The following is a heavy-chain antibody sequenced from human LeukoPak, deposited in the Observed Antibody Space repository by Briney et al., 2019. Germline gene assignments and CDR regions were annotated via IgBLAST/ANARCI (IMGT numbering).Heavy chain of an antibody. CDR1: GFTFSRYG. V-gene: IGHV3-21*01. CDR2: ISSSSGNI. J-gene: IGHJ5*02. CDR3: ARDSSWSSDQ. Sequence: GGSLRLSCAASGFTFSRYGMNWVRQAPGKGLEWVSFISSSSGNIKYADSVKGRFTISRDNAKNSLDLQMNSLRVEDTAVYYCARDSSWSSDQWGQGTLVTVSS. D-gene: IGHD6-6*01.